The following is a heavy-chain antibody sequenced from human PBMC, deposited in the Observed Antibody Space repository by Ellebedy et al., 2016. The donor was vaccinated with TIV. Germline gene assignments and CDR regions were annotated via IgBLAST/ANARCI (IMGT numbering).Heavy chain of an antibody. CDR2: ISGYNGDT. J-gene: IGHJ5*02. Sequence: ASVKVSCKASGYTFTKYGISWVRQAPGQGLEWMGWISGYNGDTNYAQKFQGRVTMTIETFESTAYMELRSLRSDHTAMYFCARGFYEKFNPWGQGTLVTVSS. CDR1: GYTFTKYG. D-gene: IGHD2/OR15-2a*01. V-gene: IGHV1-18*01. CDR3: ARGFYEKFNP.